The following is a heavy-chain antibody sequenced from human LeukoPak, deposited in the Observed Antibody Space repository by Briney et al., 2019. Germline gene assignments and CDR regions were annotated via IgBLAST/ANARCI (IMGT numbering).Heavy chain of an antibody. D-gene: IGHD3-9*01. CDR1: GFTFSSYW. J-gene: IGHJ4*02. V-gene: IGHV3-64D*06. CDR2: ISSNGGST. Sequence: GGSLRLSCAASGFTFSSYWMHWVRQAPGKGLEYVSAISSNGGSTYYADSVKGRFTISRDNSKNTLYLQMSSLRAEDTAVYYCVKEGAVSGDWLLFDYWGQGTLVTVSS. CDR3: VKEGAVSGDWLLFDY.